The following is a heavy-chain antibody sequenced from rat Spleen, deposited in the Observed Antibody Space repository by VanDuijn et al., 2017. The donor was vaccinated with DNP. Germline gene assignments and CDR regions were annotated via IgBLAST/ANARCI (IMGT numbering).Heavy chain of an antibody. V-gene: IGHV5S10*01. CDR1: GFSFSDYA. Sequence: EVQLVESGGGLVQPGNSLKLSCAASGFSFSDYAMAWVRQSPKKGLEWVATIISDGDSTYYRDSVKGRFTISRNNAKSTLYLQVDSLRSEDTATYFCATYYGYYLNHWGQGVMVTVSS. D-gene: IGHD1-7*01. CDR2: IISDGDST. J-gene: IGHJ2*01. CDR3: ATYYGYYLNH.